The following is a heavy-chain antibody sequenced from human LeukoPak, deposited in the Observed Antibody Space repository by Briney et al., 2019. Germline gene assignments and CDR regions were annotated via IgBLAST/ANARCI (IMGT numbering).Heavy chain of an antibody. Sequence: GGTLRLSCAASGFTFSSYEMNWVGQAPGKEREGGSYISSSGSTIYYTESLKGRFTISRDNAKNSMYLQMNSLTPEDTAVYYCARVGSSSSSWCEEYFHDWGQGTLVTVSS. CDR2: ISSSGSTI. J-gene: IGHJ1*01. V-gene: IGHV3-48*03. CDR3: ARVGSSSSSWCEEYFHD. D-gene: IGHD6-13*01. CDR1: GFTFSSYE.